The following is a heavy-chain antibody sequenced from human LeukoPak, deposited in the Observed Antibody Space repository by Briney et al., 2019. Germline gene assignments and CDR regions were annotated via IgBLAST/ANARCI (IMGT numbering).Heavy chain of an antibody. J-gene: IGHJ4*02. D-gene: IGHD3-16*01. CDR2: IYYSGST. CDR1: GGSISSYY. Sequence: SETLSLTCTVSGGSISSYYWSWIRQPPGKGLEWIGYIYYSGSTNYNPSLKSRVTISVDTSKNQFSLKLSSVTAADTAVYYCARDRIDYVWGSYPPDYWGQGTLVTVSS. CDR3: ARDRIDYVWGSYPPDY. V-gene: IGHV4-59*12.